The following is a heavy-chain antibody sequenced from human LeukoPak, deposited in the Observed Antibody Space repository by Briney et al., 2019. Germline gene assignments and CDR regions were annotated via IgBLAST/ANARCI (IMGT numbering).Heavy chain of an antibody. CDR2: IRSKAYGGTT. CDR1: GFTFGDYA. J-gene: IGHJ6*02. D-gene: IGHD1-26*01. V-gene: IGHV3-49*03. CDR3: TRESERGSYRRNYYYYGMDV. Sequence: GGSLRLSCTASGFTFGDYAMSWFRQAPGKGLEWVGFIRSKAYGGTTEYAASVKGRFTISRDDSKSIAYLQMNSLKTEDTAVYYCTRESERGSYRRNYYYYGMDVWGQGTTVTVSS.